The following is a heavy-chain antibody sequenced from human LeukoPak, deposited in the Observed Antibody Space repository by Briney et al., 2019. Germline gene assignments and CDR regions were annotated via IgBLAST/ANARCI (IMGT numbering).Heavy chain of an antibody. D-gene: IGHD3-22*01. V-gene: IGHV3-23*01. CDR1: GFTFSSYA. CDR2: ISGSGGST. J-gene: IGHJ4*02. Sequence: GGSLRLSCAASGFTFSSYAMSWVRQAPGKGLEWVSAISGSGGSTYYADSVKGRFTISRDNSKNTLYLQMNSLRAEDTAVYYCAKDQDYYDSSGYLVLTFDYWGQGTLVTVSS. CDR3: AKDQDYYDSSGYLVLTFDY.